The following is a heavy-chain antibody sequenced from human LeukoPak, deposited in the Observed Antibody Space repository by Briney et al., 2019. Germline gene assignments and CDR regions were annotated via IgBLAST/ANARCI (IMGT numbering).Heavy chain of an antibody. J-gene: IGHJ6*03. CDR2: IYYSGST. CDR1: GGSISSYY. V-gene: IGHV4-59*01. Sequence: PSETLSLTCTVSGGSISSYYWSWIRQPPGKGLEWIGYIYYSGSTNYNPFLKIRVTISGDTPKNQFSLKLNSVTAVDTAVYYCARVPIYYDSSLNYYYMDVGGKGTTVTVSS. D-gene: IGHD3-22*01. CDR3: ARVPIYYDSSLNYYYMDV.